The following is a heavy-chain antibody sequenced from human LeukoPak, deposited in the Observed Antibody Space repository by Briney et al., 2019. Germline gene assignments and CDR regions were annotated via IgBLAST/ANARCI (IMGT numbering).Heavy chain of an antibody. D-gene: IGHD3-22*01. Sequence: SETLSLTCTVSGGSISSYYWSWIRQPPGKGLEWIRYIYYSGSTNYNPSLKSRVTISVDTSKNQFSLKLSSVTAADTAVYYCARDSGYDSSGYYDYWGQGTLVTVSS. J-gene: IGHJ4*02. CDR1: GGSISSYY. CDR3: ARDSGYDSSGYYDY. CDR2: IYYSGST. V-gene: IGHV4-59*01.